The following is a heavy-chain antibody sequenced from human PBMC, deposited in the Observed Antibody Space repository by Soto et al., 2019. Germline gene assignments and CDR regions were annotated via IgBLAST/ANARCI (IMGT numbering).Heavy chain of an antibody. CDR3: ARDLGIAAAVGAFDI. CDR1: GGSFSGYY. D-gene: IGHD6-13*01. CDR2: INHSGST. Sequence: SETLSLTCAVYGGSFSGYYWSWIRQPPGKGLEWIGEINHSGSTNYNPSLKSRVTISVDTSKNQFSLKLSTVTAADTAVYYCARDLGIAAAVGAFDIWGQGTMVTVSS. J-gene: IGHJ3*02. V-gene: IGHV4-34*01.